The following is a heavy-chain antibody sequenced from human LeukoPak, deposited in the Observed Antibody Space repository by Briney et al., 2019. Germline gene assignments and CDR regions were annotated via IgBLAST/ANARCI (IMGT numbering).Heavy chain of an antibody. Sequence: SETLSLTCTVSGGSISSGGYYWSWIRQHPGKGLEWIGYIYYSGSTYYNPSLKSRVTISVDTSKNQFSLKLSSVTAADTAAYYCARDNNSDAFDIWGQGTMVTVSS. CDR1: GGSISSGGYY. V-gene: IGHV4-31*03. J-gene: IGHJ3*02. CDR2: IYYSGST. D-gene: IGHD1-20*01. CDR3: ARDNNSDAFDI.